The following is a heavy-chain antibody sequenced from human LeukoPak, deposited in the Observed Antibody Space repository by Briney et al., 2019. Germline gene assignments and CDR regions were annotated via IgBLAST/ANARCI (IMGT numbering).Heavy chain of an antibody. V-gene: IGHV4-59*01. CDR1: GGSFSSYY. CDR2: IYFSGST. D-gene: IGHD6-13*01. Sequence: SETLSLTCTVSGGSFSSYYWSWLRQPPGKRLEWIGYIYFSGSTNYNPSLKSRVTISVDTSKNQFSLKLSSVTAADTAVYCCARSWYSQSYWYFDLWGRGTLVTVSS. J-gene: IGHJ2*01. CDR3: ARSWYSQSYWYFDL.